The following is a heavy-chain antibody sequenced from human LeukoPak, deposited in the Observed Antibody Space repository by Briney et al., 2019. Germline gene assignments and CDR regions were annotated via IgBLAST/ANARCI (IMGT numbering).Heavy chain of an antibody. J-gene: IGHJ4*02. V-gene: IGHV3-30-3*02. CDR1: GFTFSTYV. CDR2: ISYDGSNK. Sequence: PGRSLRLSCAASGFTFSTYVIHWVRQAPGKGLEWVAVISYDGSNKYYADSVKGRFTISRDNSKNTLYLQMNSLRAEDTAVYYCAKTRPLDSSSWSHGDYWGQGTLVTVSS. D-gene: IGHD6-13*01. CDR3: AKTRPLDSSSWSHGDY.